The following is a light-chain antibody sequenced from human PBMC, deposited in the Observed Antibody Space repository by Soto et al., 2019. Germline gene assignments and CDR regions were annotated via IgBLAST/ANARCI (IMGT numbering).Light chain of an antibody. CDR1: QDITNY. J-gene: IGKJ2*01. CDR3: QQYDSLPRT. CDR2: YAS. Sequence: DIQMTQSPSSLSASVGDRVTITCQASQDITNYLNWYQQKPGKAPKLLIYYASNLETGVPSRCSGSGSGADVIFIISSLRPEDIATYYCQQYDSLPRTFGQGTNLEIK. V-gene: IGKV1-33*01.